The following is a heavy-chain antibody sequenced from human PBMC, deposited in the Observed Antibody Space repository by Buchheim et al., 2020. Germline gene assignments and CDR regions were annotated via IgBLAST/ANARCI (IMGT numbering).Heavy chain of an antibody. V-gene: IGHV3-23*04. CDR2: ISSGGDYT. J-gene: IGHJ4*02. Sequence: EVQLVGSGGGLVQPGGSLRLSCAASGFTFSNHPISWVRHAPGRGLEWVSAISSGGDYTSYADSVRGRFNISRDNSNNITYLQMNSLRGEDTAIYYCAREHYYGSRNRPEFDSWGQG. D-gene: IGHD3-10*01. CDR3: AREHYYGSRNRPEFDS. CDR1: GFTFSNHP.